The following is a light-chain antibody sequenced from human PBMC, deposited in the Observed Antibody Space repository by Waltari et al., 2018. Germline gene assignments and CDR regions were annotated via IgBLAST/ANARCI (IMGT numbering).Light chain of an antibody. CDR2: KVS. J-gene: IGKJ2*01. V-gene: IGKV2-30*01. Sequence: DVVMTQSPLSLPVTLGQPASISCRSSQSLVYSYGNTYLNWFQQRPGQSPRRLIYKVSTRDSGVPDRFSGRGSGTDFTLKISRVEAEDVGVYYCMQGTHWPPTFGQGTKLEFK. CDR3: MQGTHWPPT. CDR1: QSLVYSYGNTY.